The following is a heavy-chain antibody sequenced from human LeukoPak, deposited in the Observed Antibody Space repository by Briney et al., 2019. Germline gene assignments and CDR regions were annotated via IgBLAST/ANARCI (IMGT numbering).Heavy chain of an antibody. J-gene: IGHJ4*02. CDR2: IKSNSNGGTA. D-gene: IGHD3-16*01. V-gene: IGHV3-15*01. CDR1: GXTFSIAW. Sequence: GGSLRLSCAASGXTFSIAWMSWVRQAPGKGLEWVGRIKSNSNGGTADYAARVIGRFTMSRDDTEKMLYLDMSSQKTEDTGNYYCTTDWGKPQDQWGQGTLATVS. CDR3: TTDWGKPQDQ.